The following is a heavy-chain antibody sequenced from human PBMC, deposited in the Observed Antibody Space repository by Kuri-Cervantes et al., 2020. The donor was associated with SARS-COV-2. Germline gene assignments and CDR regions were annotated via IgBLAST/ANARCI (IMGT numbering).Heavy chain of an antibody. CDR2: VWFDGSRQ. CDR1: EFTFSSFG. Sequence: GESLKISCAASEFTFSSFGMHWVRQAPGKGLEWVAVVWFDGSRQYYADSVKGRFTISRDNAKNSLYLQMNSLRVGDTAVYYCARDSSIVVGRKGYYGMDVWGQGTTVTVSS. CDR3: ARDSSIVVGRKGYYGMDV. J-gene: IGHJ6*02. V-gene: IGHV3-33*01. D-gene: IGHD2-2*01.